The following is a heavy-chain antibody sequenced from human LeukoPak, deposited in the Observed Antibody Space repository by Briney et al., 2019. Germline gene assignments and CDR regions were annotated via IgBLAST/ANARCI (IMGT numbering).Heavy chain of an antibody. CDR3: AIQRITIFGVVTNRGGFDY. D-gene: IGHD3-3*01. V-gene: IGHV3-48*01. J-gene: IGHJ4*02. Sequence: PGGSLRLSCAASGFTFSSYSMNWVRQAPGKGLEWVSYISSSSSTIYYADSVKGRFTISRDNAKNSLYLQMNSLRAEDTAVYYCAIQRITIFGVVTNRGGFDYWGQGTLVTVSS. CDR1: GFTFSSYS. CDR2: ISSSSSTI.